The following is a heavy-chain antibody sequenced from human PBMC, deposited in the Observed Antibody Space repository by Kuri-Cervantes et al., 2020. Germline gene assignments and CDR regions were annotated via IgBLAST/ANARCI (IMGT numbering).Heavy chain of an antibody. V-gene: IGHV4-39*07. CDR1: GGSISSSSYY. J-gene: IGHJ6*03. CDR3: ARVRWNNGVVGYYYYYMDV. Sequence: SETLSLTCTVSGGSISSSSYYWGWIRQPPGKGLEWIGSIYYSGSTYYNPSLKSRVTMSVDTSKTLFSLMLSSVTAADTAVYYCARVRWNNGVVGYYYYYMDVWGKGTTVTVSS. D-gene: IGHD1/OR15-1a*01. CDR2: IYYSGST.